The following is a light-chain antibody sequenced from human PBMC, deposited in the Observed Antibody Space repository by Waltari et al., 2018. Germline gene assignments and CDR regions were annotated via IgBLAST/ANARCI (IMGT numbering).Light chain of an antibody. CDR2: TVS. CDR1: QDIKSD. V-gene: IGKV1-17*01. Sequence: DIQMTQSPSSLSASAGDRVTITCRASQDIKSDLNWYQQKPGKAPRRLIYTVSTLDRGVPSRFSGSGSGTDFTLTISSLQPEDFATYYCLQYYLNPYTFGQGTKVEI. J-gene: IGKJ2*01. CDR3: LQYYLNPYT.